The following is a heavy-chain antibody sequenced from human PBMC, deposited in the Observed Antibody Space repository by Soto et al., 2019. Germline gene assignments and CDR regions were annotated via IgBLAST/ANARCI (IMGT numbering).Heavy chain of an antibody. CDR2: ISYDGSNK. CDR3: AKGGVGSTSNAFDI. CDR1: GFTCRSYG. Sequence: WWSLRLSCSASGFTCRSYGMHWFRQAPGKGLEWVAVISYDGSNKYYADSVKGRFTISRDNSKSTLYLQMNSLRAEDTAVYYCAKGGVGSTSNAFDIWGQGTMVTVSS. J-gene: IGHJ3*02. V-gene: IGHV3-30*18. D-gene: IGHD1-26*01.